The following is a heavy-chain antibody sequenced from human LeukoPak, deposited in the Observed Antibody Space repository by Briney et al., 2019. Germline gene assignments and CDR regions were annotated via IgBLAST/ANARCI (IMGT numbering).Heavy chain of an antibody. Sequence: SETLSLTCAVYGGSFSGYYWSWIRQPPGKGLEWIGEINHSGSTNYNPSLKSRVTISVDTSKNQFSQKLSSVTAADTAVYYCARGHGSSFDYWGQGTLVTVSS. CDR1: GGSFSGYY. V-gene: IGHV4-34*01. D-gene: IGHD2-2*01. CDR2: INHSGST. J-gene: IGHJ4*02. CDR3: ARGHGSSFDY.